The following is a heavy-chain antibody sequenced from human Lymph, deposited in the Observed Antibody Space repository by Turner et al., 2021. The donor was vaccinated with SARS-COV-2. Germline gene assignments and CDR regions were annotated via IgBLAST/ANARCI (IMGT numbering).Heavy chain of an antibody. CDR2: ISSSSSYI. CDR3: ARDIWRKSGYCDY. CDR1: GFTFSSYG. Sequence: DVQLVESGGGLVKPGGSLRLSCAASGFTFSSYGMNWVRQAPGKGLEWVSSISSSSSYIYYADSVKGRFTISRDNAKNSLYLQMNSLRAEDTAVYYCARDIWRKSGYCDYWGQGTLVTVSS. V-gene: IGHV3-21*01. J-gene: IGHJ4*02. D-gene: IGHD2-2*03.